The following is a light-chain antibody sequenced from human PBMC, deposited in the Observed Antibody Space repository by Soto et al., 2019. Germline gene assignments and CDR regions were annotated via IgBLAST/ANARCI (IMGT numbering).Light chain of an antibody. CDR3: QRFNAFPHT. V-gene: IGKV1-9*01. Sequence: IQLTQSPSSLSASVGDRVTITCRANQGIGIHLVWYQQKPGKAPKLLIHAASTLQGGVPSRFSGSGSGTDFTLTISSLQPEDFATYYCQRFNAFPHTFGPGTKVDVK. CDR1: QGIGIH. CDR2: AAS. J-gene: IGKJ3*01.